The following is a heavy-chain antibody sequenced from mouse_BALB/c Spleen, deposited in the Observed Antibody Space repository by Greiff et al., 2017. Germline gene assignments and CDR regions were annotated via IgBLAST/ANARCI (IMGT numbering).Heavy chain of an antibody. CDR1: GFTFSSFG. CDR2: ISSGSSTI. Sequence: EVHLVESGGGLVQPGGSRKLSCAASGFTFSSFGMHWVRQAPEKGLEWVAYISSGSSTIYYADTVKGRFTISRDNPKNTLFLQMTSLRSEDTAMYYCARGGYDVWGAGTTVTVSS. J-gene: IGHJ1*01. CDR3: ARGGYDV. V-gene: IGHV5-17*02. D-gene: IGHD2-2*01.